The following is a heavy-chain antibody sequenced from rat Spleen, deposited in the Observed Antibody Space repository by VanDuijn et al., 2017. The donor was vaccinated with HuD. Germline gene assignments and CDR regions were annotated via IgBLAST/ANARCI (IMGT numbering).Heavy chain of an antibody. V-gene: IGHV5-19*01. Sequence: EVQLVESGGGLVQPGRSLKLSCAASGFTFSNYGMHWIRQAPTRGLEWVASISPSGVGTSFRDSVKGRFTLSRYNAKSTLYLQMDSLRSEDTATYYCVRQDTSGYSNWFTYWGQGTLVTVSS. CDR2: ISPSGVGT. CDR3: VRQDTSGYSNWFTY. J-gene: IGHJ3*01. CDR1: GFTFSNYG. D-gene: IGHD4-3*01.